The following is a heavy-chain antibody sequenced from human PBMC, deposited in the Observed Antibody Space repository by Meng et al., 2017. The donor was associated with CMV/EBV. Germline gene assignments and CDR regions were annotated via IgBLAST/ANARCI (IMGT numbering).Heavy chain of an antibody. Sequence: ESLKISCPASGFPFGDYPMNWVRQAPGKGLEWIGEINHSGSTNYNPSLKSRVTISVDTSKNQFSLKLSSVTAADTAVYYCARGGLDFWSGYYPSRYYGMDVWGQGTTVTVSS. J-gene: IGHJ6*02. D-gene: IGHD3-3*01. CDR2: INHSGST. CDR3: ARGGLDFWSGYYPSRYYGMDV. CDR1: GFPFGDYP. V-gene: IGHV4-34*01.